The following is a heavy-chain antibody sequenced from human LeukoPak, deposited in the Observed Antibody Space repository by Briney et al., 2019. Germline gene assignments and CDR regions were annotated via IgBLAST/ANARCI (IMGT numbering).Heavy chain of an antibody. CDR1: GFTFSSYG. CDR3: ARDLYSGSYYDFDY. CDR2: ISGSGDST. D-gene: IGHD1-26*01. J-gene: IGHJ4*02. Sequence: GGSLRLSCAASGFTFSSYGMSWVRQAPGKGLEWVSAISGSGDSTYYADSVKGRFTISRDNSKNTLYLQMNSLRVEDTAVYYCARDLYSGSYYDFDYWGQGTLVTVSS. V-gene: IGHV3-23*01.